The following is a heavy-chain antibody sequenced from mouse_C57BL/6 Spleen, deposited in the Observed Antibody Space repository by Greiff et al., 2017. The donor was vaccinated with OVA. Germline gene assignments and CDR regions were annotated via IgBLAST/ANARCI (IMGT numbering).Heavy chain of an antibody. V-gene: IGHV1-80*01. J-gene: IGHJ1*03. CDR1: GYAFSSYW. CDR2: IYPGDGDT. Sequence: VQLVESGAELVKPGASVKISCKASGYAFSSYWMNWVKQRPGKGLEWIGQIYPGDGDTNYNGKFKGKATLTADKSSSTAYMQLSSLTSEDSAVYFCARKQVGSSYWYFDVWGTGTTVTVSS. D-gene: IGHD1-1*01. CDR3: ARKQVGSSYWYFDV.